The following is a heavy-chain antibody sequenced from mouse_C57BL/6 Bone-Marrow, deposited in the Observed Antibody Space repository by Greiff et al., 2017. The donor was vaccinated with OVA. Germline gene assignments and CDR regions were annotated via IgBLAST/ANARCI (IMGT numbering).Heavy chain of an antibody. Sequence: EVQLQESGGDLVKPGGSLKLSCAASGFTFSSYGMSWVRQTPDKRLEWVATISSGGSYTSYPDSVKGRFTISRDNAKNTLYLQMSSLKSEDTAMYYCATTAPNYYGSSYDAMDYWGQGTSVTVSS. D-gene: IGHD1-1*01. V-gene: IGHV5-6*01. CDR3: ATTAPNYYGSSYDAMDY. CDR1: GFTFSSYG. J-gene: IGHJ4*01. CDR2: ISSGGSYT.